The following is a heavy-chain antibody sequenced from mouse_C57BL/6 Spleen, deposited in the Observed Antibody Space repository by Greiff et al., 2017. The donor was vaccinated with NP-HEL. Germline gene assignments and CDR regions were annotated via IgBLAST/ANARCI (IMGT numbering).Heavy chain of an antibody. V-gene: IGHV1-64*01. J-gene: IGHJ1*03. CDR2: IHPNSGST. Sequence: QVQLQQPGAELVKPGASVKLSCKASGYTFTSYWMHWVKQRPGQGLEWIGMIHPNSGSTNYNEKFKSKATLTVDKSSSTAYMQLSSLTSEDSAVYYCARWHYGRDWYFDVWGTGTTVTVSS. CDR1: GYTFTSYW. CDR3: ARWHYGRDWYFDV. D-gene: IGHD1-1*01.